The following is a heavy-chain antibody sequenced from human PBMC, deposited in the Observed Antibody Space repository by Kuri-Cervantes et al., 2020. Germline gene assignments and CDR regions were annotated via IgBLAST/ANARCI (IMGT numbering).Heavy chain of an antibody. CDR3: ARGPWSRRQFDP. CDR2: ISWNSGSI. Sequence: GGSLRLSCAASGFTFDDYAMHWVRQAPGKGLEWVSGISWNSGSIGYADSVKGRFTISRDNAKNSSYLQMNSLRAEDTAVYYCARGPWSRRQFDPWGQGTLVTVSS. CDR1: GFTFDDYA. D-gene: IGHD2-8*01. V-gene: IGHV3-9*01. J-gene: IGHJ5*02.